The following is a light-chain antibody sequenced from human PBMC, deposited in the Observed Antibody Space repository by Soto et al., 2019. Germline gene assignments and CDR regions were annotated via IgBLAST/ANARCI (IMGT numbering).Light chain of an antibody. V-gene: IGKV1-39*01. J-gene: IGKJ5*01. CDR3: QQSYSAPPIT. CDR1: QSISNW. Sequence: DIQMTQSPSTLSASVGDRVTITCRASQSISNWLAWYQQKPGKAPKLLVYGASTLQSGVPSRFSGSGSGTDFTLTISSLQPEDFATYYCQQSYSAPPITFGQGTRLEIK. CDR2: GAS.